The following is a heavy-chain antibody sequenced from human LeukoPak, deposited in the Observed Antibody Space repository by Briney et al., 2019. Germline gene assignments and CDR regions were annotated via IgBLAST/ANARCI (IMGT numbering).Heavy chain of an antibody. CDR1: GFTFSSYE. Sequence: GGSLRLSCAASGFTFSSYEMNWVRQAPGKGLEWVSYISSSGSTIYYADSVKGRFTISRDNAKNSLYLQMNSLRAEDTAVYYCARESKMATIWGITKGNYYMDVWGKGTTVTISS. D-gene: IGHD5-24*01. CDR2: ISSSGSTI. CDR3: ARESKMATIWGITKGNYYMDV. J-gene: IGHJ6*03. V-gene: IGHV3-48*03.